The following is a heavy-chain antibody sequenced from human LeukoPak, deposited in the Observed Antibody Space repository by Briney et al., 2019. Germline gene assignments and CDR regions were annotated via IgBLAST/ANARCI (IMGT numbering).Heavy chain of an antibody. CDR2: IYYSGST. V-gene: IGHV4-59*01. Sequence: SETLSLTCTVSGGPISSYYWSWIRQPPGKGLEWIGYIYYSGSTNYNPSLKSRVTISVDTSKNQFSLKLSSVTAADTAVYYCARTVNGDYYYYYMDVWGKGTTVTVSS. D-gene: IGHD4-11*01. J-gene: IGHJ6*03. CDR3: ARTVNGDYYYYYMDV. CDR1: GGPISSYY.